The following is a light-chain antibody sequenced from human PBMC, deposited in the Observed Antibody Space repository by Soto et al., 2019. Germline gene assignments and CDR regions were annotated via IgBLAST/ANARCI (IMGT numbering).Light chain of an antibody. CDR1: QSISTW. V-gene: IGKV1-5*03. J-gene: IGKJ4*01. Sequence: DIQMTQSPYTLSASVGDRVTITCRASQSISTWLAWYQQKPGKAPKLLIYKASSLEGGVPSRFNGNGAGTEFNITISRLQPDDFATYYCQQYNTYPLLFGGGTTVDIK. CDR3: QQYNTYPLL. CDR2: KAS.